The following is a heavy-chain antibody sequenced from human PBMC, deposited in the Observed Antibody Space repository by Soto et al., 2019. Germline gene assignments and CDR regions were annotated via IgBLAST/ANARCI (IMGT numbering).Heavy chain of an antibody. CDR1: GYTFTSYG. CDR3: ARDIVVVPAAHYYYGMDV. J-gene: IGHJ6*02. V-gene: IGHV1-18*04. CDR2: ISAYNGNT. D-gene: IGHD2-2*01. Sequence: GASVKVSCKASGYTFTSYGISWVRQAPGQGLEWMGWISAYNGNTNYAQKLQGRVTMTTDTSTITAYMELRSLRSDDTAVYYCARDIVVVPAAHYYYGMDVWGQGTTVTVSS.